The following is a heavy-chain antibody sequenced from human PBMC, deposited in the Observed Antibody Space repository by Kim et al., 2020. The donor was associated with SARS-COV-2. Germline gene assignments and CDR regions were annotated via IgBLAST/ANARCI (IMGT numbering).Heavy chain of an antibody. V-gene: IGHV4-4*02. J-gene: IGHJ6*03. Sequence: SETLSLTCTVSGDSVNNNIWWSWVRQTPRRGLEWIGEIFSNGVTHYNPSLKSRVTISMDRSKNQYSLNLDSMTAADTAVYYCAKNALYCMDVWGKGTTVT. CDR3: AKNALYCMDV. CDR2: IFSNGVT. D-gene: IGHD3-16*01. CDR1: GDSVNNNIW.